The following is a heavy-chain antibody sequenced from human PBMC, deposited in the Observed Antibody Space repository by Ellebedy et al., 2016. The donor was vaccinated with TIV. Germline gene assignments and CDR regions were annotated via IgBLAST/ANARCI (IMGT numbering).Heavy chain of an antibody. J-gene: IGHJ3*02. D-gene: IGHD5-18*01. CDR1: GGSFSGYF. CDR3: TTEGDTALEMGLDAFHI. CDR2: INHGGST. Sequence: MPSETLSLTCAVYGGSFSGYFWTWIRQPPGKGLEWIGEINHGGSTNYNPSLKSRVSISVDTSKNQFSLKLTSVTAADTAVYYCTTEGDTALEMGLDAFHIWGHGTMVTVSS. V-gene: IGHV4-34*01.